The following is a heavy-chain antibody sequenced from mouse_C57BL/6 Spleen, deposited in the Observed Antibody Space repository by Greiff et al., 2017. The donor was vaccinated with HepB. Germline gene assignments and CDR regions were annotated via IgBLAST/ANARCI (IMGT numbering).Heavy chain of an antibody. Sequence: QVQLLQPGADLVKPGASVKLSCKASGYTFTSYWMHWVEQRPGQGLEWIGMINPNSGSTNYNEKFKSKATLTVDKSSSTAYMQLSRLTSEDSAVCDGARWIAAVVAVDYWGQGTTLTVSS. D-gene: IGHD1-1*01. CDR1: GYTFTSYW. J-gene: IGHJ2*01. V-gene: IGHV1-64*01. CDR3: ARWIAAVVAVDY. CDR2: INPNSGST.